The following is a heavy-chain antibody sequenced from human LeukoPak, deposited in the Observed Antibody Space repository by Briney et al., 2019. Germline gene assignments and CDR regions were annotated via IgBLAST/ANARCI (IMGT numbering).Heavy chain of an antibody. CDR1: GLSFSSFA. D-gene: IGHD3-10*01. Sequence: PGGSLRLSCAASGLSFSSFAMSWVRQGPARGLEWVSSIRGNGDTFYADSVRGRFTLFSDSSTNTVYFQLNNLRVEDTAIYYCARASWFSSTDAVRWGQGTLVTVSS. CDR3: ARASWFSSTDAVR. V-gene: IGHV3-23*01. J-gene: IGHJ4*02. CDR2: IRGNGDT.